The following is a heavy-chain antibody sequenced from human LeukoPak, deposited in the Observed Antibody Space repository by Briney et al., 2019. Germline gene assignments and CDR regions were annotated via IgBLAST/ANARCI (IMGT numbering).Heavy chain of an antibody. V-gene: IGHV1-2*02. Sequence: ASVKVSCRASGYXLTGYYMHWVRQAPGQGLEWMGWINANSGGTNYAQKFQDRVTMTRDTSISTAYMELSRLRSDDTAVYFCARDTGNFNFGDYWGQGSLVTVSS. CDR3: ARDTGNFNFGDY. J-gene: IGHJ4*02. D-gene: IGHD4-23*01. CDR2: INANSGGT. CDR1: GYXLTGYY.